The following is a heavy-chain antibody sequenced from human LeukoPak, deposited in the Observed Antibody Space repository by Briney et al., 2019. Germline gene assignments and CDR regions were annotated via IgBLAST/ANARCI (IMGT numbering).Heavy chain of an antibody. CDR1: GYTFTSYG. Sequence: ASVKVSCKASGYTFTSYGISWVRQAPGQGLEWMGWISAYNGNTNYAQKLQGRVTMTTDTSTSTAYTELRSLRSDDTAVYYCARVGDYDGDYYYYYMDVWGKGTTVTVSS. J-gene: IGHJ6*03. V-gene: IGHV1-18*01. D-gene: IGHD4-23*01. CDR2: ISAYNGNT. CDR3: ARVGDYDGDYYYYYMDV.